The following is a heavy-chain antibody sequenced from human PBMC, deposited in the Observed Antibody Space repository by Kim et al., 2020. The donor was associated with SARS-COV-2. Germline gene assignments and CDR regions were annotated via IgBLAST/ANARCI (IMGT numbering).Heavy chain of an antibody. CDR1: GYTFTSYG. D-gene: IGHD1-20*01. Sequence: ASVKVSCKASGYTFTSYGISWVRQAPGQGLEWMGWISAYNGNTNYAQKLQGRVTMTTDTSTSTAYMELRSLRSDDTAVYYCARDPFELLTGTTVFDPWGQGTLVTVSS. J-gene: IGHJ5*02. V-gene: IGHV1-18*01. CDR2: ISAYNGNT. CDR3: ARDPFELLTGTTVFDP.